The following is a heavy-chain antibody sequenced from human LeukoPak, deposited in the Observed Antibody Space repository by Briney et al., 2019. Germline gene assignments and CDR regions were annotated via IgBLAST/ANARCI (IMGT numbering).Heavy chain of an antibody. Sequence: GGSLRLSCAASGFTFSRHWMSWVRQPPGKGLERVAHMNQDGSAIYSIHSVKGRFTISRDNDKNSLYLHMSGLTVADTAVYYCARTVPGHADDYFDYWGQGTLVTVSS. CDR2: MNQDGSAI. V-gene: IGHV3-7*01. CDR3: ARTVPGHADDYFDY. CDR1: GFTFSRHW. D-gene: IGHD6-19*01. J-gene: IGHJ4*02.